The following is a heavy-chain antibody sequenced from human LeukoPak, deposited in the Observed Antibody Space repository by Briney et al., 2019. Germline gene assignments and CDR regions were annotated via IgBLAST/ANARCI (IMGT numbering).Heavy chain of an antibody. D-gene: IGHD3-16*01. CDR2: INQDGSET. Sequence: PGGSLRLSCAASGFTFSNYRMSWVRQTAGKGLEWVANINQDGSETNYVDSLKGRLTISRDNANNSVYLQINTLRAEDSAVYYCAKASGFGGGLNWFGPWGQGTLVTVSS. CDR3: AKASGFGGGLNWFGP. J-gene: IGHJ5*02. CDR1: GFTFSNYR. V-gene: IGHV3-7*01.